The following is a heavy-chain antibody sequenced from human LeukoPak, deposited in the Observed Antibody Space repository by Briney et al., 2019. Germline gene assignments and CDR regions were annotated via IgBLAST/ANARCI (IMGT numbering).Heavy chain of an antibody. D-gene: IGHD4-17*01. CDR3: ARHAQGSSYGNDAFDI. CDR1: GGSISSYY. V-gene: IGHV4-59*08. CDR2: IHYSGST. J-gene: IGHJ3*02. Sequence: SETLSLTCTVSGGSISSYYWSWIRQPPGKGLEWIGYIHYSGSTYYNPSLTSRVTISVDTSKNQFSLKLSSVTAADTAVYYCARHAQGSSYGNDAFDIWGQGTMVTVSS.